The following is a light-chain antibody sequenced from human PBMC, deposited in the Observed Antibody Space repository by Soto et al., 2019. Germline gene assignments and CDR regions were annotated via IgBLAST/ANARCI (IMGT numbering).Light chain of an antibody. CDR3: QSYDSSLSGSSYV. J-gene: IGLJ1*01. Sequence: QSVLTQPPSVSGAPGQRVTISCTGSSSNIGAGYDVHWYQQLPGTAPKLLIYGNSNRPSGVPDRFSGSKSGTSASLAITGLQAEDEADYYCQSYDSSLSGSSYVFGTGTKPPS. CDR2: GNS. CDR1: SSNIGAGYD. V-gene: IGLV1-40*01.